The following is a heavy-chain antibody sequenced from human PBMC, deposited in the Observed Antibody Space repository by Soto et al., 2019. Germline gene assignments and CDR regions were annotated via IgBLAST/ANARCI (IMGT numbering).Heavy chain of an antibody. J-gene: IGHJ4*02. V-gene: IGHV3-23*01. CDR2: ISGSGGST. CDR1: GFTFSSYA. CDR3: AKDLRTSEWFGELSLFDY. Sequence: GGSLRLSCAASGFTFSSYAMSWVRQAPGKGLEWVSAISGSGGSTYYADSVKGRFTISRDNSKNTLYLQMNSLRAEDTAVYYCAKDLRTSEWFGELSLFDYWGQGTLVTVSS. D-gene: IGHD3-10*01.